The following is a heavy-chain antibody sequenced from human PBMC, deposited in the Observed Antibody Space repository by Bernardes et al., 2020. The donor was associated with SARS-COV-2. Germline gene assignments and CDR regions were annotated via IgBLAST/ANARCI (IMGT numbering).Heavy chain of an antibody. CDR2: IDWDDDK. Sequence: SGPTLLKPTQTLTLTCTFSGFSLSTSGMCVSWIRQPPGKALEWLARIDWDDDKYYSTSLKTRLTISKDTSKNQVVLTMTNMDPVDTATYYCARSYYYGSGSYWREAYYYYGMDVWGQGTTVTVSS. CDR3: ARSYYYGSGSYWREAYYYYGMDV. J-gene: IGHJ6*02. V-gene: IGHV2-70*11. D-gene: IGHD3-10*01. CDR1: GFSLSTSGMC.